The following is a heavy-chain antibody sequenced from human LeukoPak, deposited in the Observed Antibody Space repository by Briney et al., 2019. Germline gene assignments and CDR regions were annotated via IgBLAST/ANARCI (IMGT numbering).Heavy chain of an antibody. J-gene: IGHJ4*02. Sequence: GGSLRLSCAASGFTFSRHAMHWVRHTPGKGLEWVAVISYDGSTTYYADSVKGRFTISRDNSIYSLYLQMNSLRAEDTAVYYCAASSGSGNYAYYFDYWGQGTLVTVSS. CDR2: ISYDGSTT. CDR3: AASSGSGNYAYYFDY. D-gene: IGHD3-22*01. CDR1: GFTFSRHA. V-gene: IGHV3-30-3*01.